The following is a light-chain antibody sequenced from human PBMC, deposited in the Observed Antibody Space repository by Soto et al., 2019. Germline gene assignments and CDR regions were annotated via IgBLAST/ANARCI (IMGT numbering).Light chain of an antibody. CDR1: QPVNSGY. CDR2: GVS. CDR3: QGYGSSPKT. Sequence: IVLTQSPGTLSLSPGEGATLSCRASQPVNSGYLAWYQQKPGPAPRLLMYGVSTRDTGIPDRFSGSGAGTDFTRTISRLEPGDFAVYYCQGYGSSPKTFGQGPKVEFK. V-gene: IGKV3-20*01. J-gene: IGKJ1*01.